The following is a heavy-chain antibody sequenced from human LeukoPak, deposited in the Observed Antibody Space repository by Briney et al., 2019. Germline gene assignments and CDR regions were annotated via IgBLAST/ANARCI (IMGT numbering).Heavy chain of an antibody. CDR1: GCSISSYY. V-gene: IGHV4-59*01. D-gene: IGHD3-3*01. CDR3: ARVVTIFGVGRYYYYYYMDV. Sequence: PSEALSLTCTVSGCSISSYYWSWIRQPPGKGLEWIGYIYYSGSTNYNPSLKSRVTISVDTSKNQFSLKLSSVTAADTAVYYCARVVTIFGVGRYYYYYYMDVWGKGTTVTVSS. J-gene: IGHJ6*03. CDR2: IYYSGST.